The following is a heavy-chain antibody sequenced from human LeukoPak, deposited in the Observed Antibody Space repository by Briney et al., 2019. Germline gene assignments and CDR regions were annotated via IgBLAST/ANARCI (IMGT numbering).Heavy chain of an antibody. CDR3: ARSGIRITMVRGVPPLGY. V-gene: IGHV5-51*01. D-gene: IGHD3-10*01. Sequence: GESLKISCQGSGYSFTSYWIGWVRQMPGKGLEWMGIIYPGDSDTRYSPSFQGQITISADKSISTAYLQWSSLKASDTAMYYCARSGIRITMVRGVPPLGYWGQGTLVTVSS. CDR2: IYPGDSDT. J-gene: IGHJ4*02. CDR1: GYSFTSYW.